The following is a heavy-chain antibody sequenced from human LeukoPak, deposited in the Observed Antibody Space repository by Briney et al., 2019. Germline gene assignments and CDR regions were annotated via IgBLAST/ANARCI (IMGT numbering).Heavy chain of an antibody. V-gene: IGHV4-34*01. D-gene: IGHD3-22*01. Sequence: PSETLSLTCAVYGGSFSGYYWSWIRQPPGKGLEWIGEINHSGSTNYNPSLKSRVTISVDTSKNQFSLKLSSVTAADTAVYYCARRNYYDSSGNYDYFDYWGQGTLVTVSS. CDR3: ARRNYYDSSGNYDYFDY. CDR2: INHSGST. CDR1: GGSFSGYY. J-gene: IGHJ4*02.